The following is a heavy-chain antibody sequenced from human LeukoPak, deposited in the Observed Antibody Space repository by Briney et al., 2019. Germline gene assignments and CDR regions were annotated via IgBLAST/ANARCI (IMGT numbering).Heavy chain of an antibody. CDR3: AELGITMIGGV. D-gene: IGHD3-10*02. Sequence: GSLRLSCAASGFTFSSYWMSWVRQAPGKGLEWVSYISSSGSTIYYADSVKGRFTISRDNAKNSLYLQMNSLRAEDTAVYYCAELGITMIGGVWGKGTTVTISS. J-gene: IGHJ6*04. CDR1: GFTFSSYW. CDR2: ISSSGSTI. V-gene: IGHV3-48*04.